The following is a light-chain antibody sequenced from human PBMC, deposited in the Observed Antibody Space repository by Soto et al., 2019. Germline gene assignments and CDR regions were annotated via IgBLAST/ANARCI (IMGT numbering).Light chain of an antibody. CDR3: QHYGSSTWT. CDR2: GAS. CDR1: QSVSSTY. V-gene: IGKV3-20*01. Sequence: EIVLTQSPGTLSLSPGEGATLSCRASQSVSSTYLAWYQQKTGQAPRLLIYGASSRATGIPDRFSGSGSGTDFTLTISRLEAEDFAVYYCQHYGSSTWTFGQGTKVEIK. J-gene: IGKJ1*01.